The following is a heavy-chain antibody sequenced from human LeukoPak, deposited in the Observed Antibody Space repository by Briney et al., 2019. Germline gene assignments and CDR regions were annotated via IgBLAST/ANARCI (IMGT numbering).Heavy chain of an antibody. J-gene: IGHJ4*02. CDR3: ARAKLYYYDTSGYYSGFDY. CDR1: GFTFTSYE. D-gene: IGHD3-22*01. V-gene: IGHV3-48*03. Sequence: PGGSLRLSCSASGFTFTSYEMNWVRQAPGKGLEWVSYISSSGSTIYYADSVKGRFTISKDNAKNSLYLQMNSLRAEDTAVYYCARAKLYYYDTSGYYSGFDYWGQGPLVTVSS. CDR2: ISSSGSTI.